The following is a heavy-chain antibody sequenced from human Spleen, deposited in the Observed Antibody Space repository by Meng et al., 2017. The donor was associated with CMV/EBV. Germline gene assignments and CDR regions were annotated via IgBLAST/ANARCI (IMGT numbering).Heavy chain of an antibody. CDR3: ARIRQQPAPDDEYFDY. D-gene: IGHD6-13*01. CDR2: IDWDDDK. V-gene: IGHV2-70D*14. J-gene: IGHJ4*02. CDR1: GFSLSTSGMR. Sequence: SGPTLVKPTQTLTLTCTFSGFSLSTSGMRVSWIRQSPGKALEWLARIDWDDDKFYSTSLKTRLTISKDTSKNQVVLTMTNMDPVDTATYYCARIRQQPAPDDEYFDYWGQGILVTVSS.